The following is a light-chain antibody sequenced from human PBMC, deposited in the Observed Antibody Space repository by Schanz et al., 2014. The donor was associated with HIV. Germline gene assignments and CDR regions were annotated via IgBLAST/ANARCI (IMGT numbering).Light chain of an antibody. Sequence: DIQMTQSPSTLSASVRDRVTITCRASQSINSWLAWYQQQPGKAPKLLIYTASSLQSGVPSRFSGSGSGTEFTLTIDNLQPDDFATYYCQQYNSYLYTFGQGTKLEIK. CDR2: TAS. CDR1: QSINSW. V-gene: IGKV1-5*03. J-gene: IGKJ2*01. CDR3: QQYNSYLYT.